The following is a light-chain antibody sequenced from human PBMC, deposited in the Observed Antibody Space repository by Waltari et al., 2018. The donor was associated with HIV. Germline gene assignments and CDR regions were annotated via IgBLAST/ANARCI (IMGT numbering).Light chain of an antibody. V-gene: IGLV1-44*01. CDR3: VVWDDSLNGPV. CDR1: SSTIEVNS. J-gene: IGLJ2*01. Sequence: QSVLTQPPSASGTPGQRVTISCSGSSSTIEVNSVNWYQQLPGTAPKLLIYTNNQRPSRVPDLFSGSKSGTSASLAISGLQSEDEADYYCVVWDDSLNGPVFGGGTKLTVL. CDR2: TNN.